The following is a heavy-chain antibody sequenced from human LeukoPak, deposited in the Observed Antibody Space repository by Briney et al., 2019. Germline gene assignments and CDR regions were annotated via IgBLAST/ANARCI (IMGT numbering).Heavy chain of an antibody. CDR1: GGSVSTYY. CDR2: VSHSGNT. V-gene: IGHV4-59*02. Sequence: PSETLFLTCTVSGGSVSTYYWSCIRQPPGKELEWIGYVSHSGNTNCNPSLKSRLTMSLDTSRNHFSMRLTSVNAADTAVYYCARAGSGWSFDYWGQGSLVTVSS. D-gene: IGHD6-19*01. J-gene: IGHJ4*02. CDR3: ARAGSGWSFDY.